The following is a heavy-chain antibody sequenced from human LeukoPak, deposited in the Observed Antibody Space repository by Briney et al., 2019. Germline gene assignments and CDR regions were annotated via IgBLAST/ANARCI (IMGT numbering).Heavy chain of an antibody. CDR1: TDSISLYY. CDR3: ARQGEMATIVSH. J-gene: IGHJ4*02. V-gene: IGHV4-4*07. CDR2: LYDRETS. Sequence: PSETLSLACSVSTDSISLYYWSWIRQPAGKGLEWIGRLYDRETSIYNPSLRSRVTMSLDTSKKQLSLRLTSVTAADTAVYYCARQGEMATIVSHWGQGTLVTVSS. D-gene: IGHD5-24*01.